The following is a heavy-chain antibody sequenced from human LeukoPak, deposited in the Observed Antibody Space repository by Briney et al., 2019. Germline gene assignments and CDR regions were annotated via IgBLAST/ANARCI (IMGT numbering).Heavy chain of an antibody. Sequence: PGGSLRLSCAASGFTFSDYNMRWIRQAPGKGLEWVSSISRSGSTKYYADSVKGRFTISRDNAKNSLFLQMNSLRAEDTAVYYCARGDWSGLVYYYYYMDVWGKGTTVTVSS. CDR2: ISRSGSTK. D-gene: IGHD3-3*01. V-gene: IGHV3-11*04. J-gene: IGHJ6*03. CDR3: ARGDWSGLVYYYYYMDV. CDR1: GFTFSDYN.